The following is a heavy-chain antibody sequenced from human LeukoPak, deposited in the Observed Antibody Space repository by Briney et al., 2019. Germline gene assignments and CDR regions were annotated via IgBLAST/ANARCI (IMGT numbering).Heavy chain of an antibody. V-gene: IGHV4-39*01. CDR3: ARHNGYSFGRQDY. CDR2: IYYSGNT. Sequence: PETLSLTCTVSGDSINSSSYYWGWIRQPPGKGLEWIGSIYYSGNTYYTPSLKSRVTISLDTSKNQFSLRLSSVTAADTAVYYCARHNGYSFGRQDYWGQGTLVTVSS. CDR1: GDSINSSSYY. J-gene: IGHJ4*02. D-gene: IGHD5-18*01.